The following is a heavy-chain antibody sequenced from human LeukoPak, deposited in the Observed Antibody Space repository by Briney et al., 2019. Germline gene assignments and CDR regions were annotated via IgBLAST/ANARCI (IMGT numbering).Heavy chain of an antibody. J-gene: IGHJ5*02. CDR1: GGSISSGSYY. V-gene: IGHV4-61*02. D-gene: IGHD2-2*01. CDR2: IYTSGST. CDR3: ARQLGYCSSTSCRAFDP. Sequence: PSQTLSLTCTVSGGSISSGSYYWSWIRQPAWKGLEWIGRIYTSGSTNYNPSLKSRVTISVDTSKNQFSLKLSSVTAADTAVYYCARQLGYCSSTSCRAFDPWGQGTLVTVSS.